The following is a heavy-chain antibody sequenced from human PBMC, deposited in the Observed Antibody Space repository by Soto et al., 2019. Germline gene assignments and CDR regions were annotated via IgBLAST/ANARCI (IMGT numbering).Heavy chain of an antibody. J-gene: IGHJ4*02. CDR2: IYYSGTT. CDR1: GGSISSGGYY. Sequence: QVQLQESGPGLVKPSQTLSLTCTVSGGSISSGGYYWSWIRQHPGKGLEWIGYIYYSGTTYYNPSLTSRVTISVDTSKNQFSLKLSSVTAADTAVYYCARDYYDSSGYYHDYWGQGTLVTVSS. D-gene: IGHD3-22*01. V-gene: IGHV4-31*03. CDR3: ARDYYDSSGYYHDY.